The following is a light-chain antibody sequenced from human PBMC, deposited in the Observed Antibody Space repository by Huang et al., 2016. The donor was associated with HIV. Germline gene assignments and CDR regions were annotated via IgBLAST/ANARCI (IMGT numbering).Light chain of an antibody. CDR2: GAA. CDR3: QQYGISPPDT. J-gene: IGKJ5*01. V-gene: IGKV3-20*01. Sequence: VLTQSPAILSLSPGERATLSCRASQTITNNYLAGYQQKPGQTPRLLIFGAASRPTCIPDRFSGSGSGTDFTLTISRLEPEDFSVYYCQQYGISPPDTFGQGTRLEIK. CDR1: QTITNNY.